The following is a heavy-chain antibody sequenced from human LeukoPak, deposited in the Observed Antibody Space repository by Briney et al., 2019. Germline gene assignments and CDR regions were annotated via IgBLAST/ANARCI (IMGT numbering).Heavy chain of an antibody. V-gene: IGHV5-51*01. CDR3: ARRYYYGSGSYYFDY. CDR2: IYPGDSDT. J-gene: IGHJ4*02. CDR1: GYSFTSYW. D-gene: IGHD3-10*01. Sequence: GESLKISCKGSGYSFTSYWIGWVRQMPGKGLEWMGIIYPGDSDTRYSPSFQGQVTISADKSISTAYLQWSSLKASDTAMHYCARRYYYGSGSYYFDYWGQGTLVTVSS.